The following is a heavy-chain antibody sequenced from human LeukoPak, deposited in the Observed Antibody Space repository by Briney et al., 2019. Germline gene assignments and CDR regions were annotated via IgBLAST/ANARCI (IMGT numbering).Heavy chain of an antibody. CDR3: ARGLMMAVAGRGEFHY. J-gene: IGHJ4*02. CDR1: GASISSDY. D-gene: IGHD6-13*01. V-gene: IGHV4-59*01. CDR2: IYYSGST. Sequence: PSETLSLTCTVSGASISSDYWNWIRQPPGKGLEWIGYIYYSGSTNYNPSLKSRVTISVDTSKNQFSLKLSSVTAADTAVYYCARGLMMAVAGRGEFHYWGQGTLVTVSS.